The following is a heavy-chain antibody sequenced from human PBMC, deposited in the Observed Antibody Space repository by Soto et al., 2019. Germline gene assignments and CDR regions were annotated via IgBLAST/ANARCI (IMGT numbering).Heavy chain of an antibody. CDR2: MSGVGGSI. D-gene: IGHD3-22*01. CDR1: GFNFNNYA. V-gene: IGHV3-23*01. Sequence: EVQLLESGGGVTPPGGSLRLSCVASGFNFNNYAMSWVRQAPGKGLEWVAAMSGVGGSIYYADSVKGRFTISRDNSNNTPFLQISSLSADDTAVYYCGNNTLTSGSRHRCVYYFHYWGQGTLVTVSS. CDR3: GNNTLTSGSRHRCVYYFHY. J-gene: IGHJ4*02.